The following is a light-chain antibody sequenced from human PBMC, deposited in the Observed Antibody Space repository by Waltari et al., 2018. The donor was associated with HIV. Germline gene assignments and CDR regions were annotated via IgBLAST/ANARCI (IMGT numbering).Light chain of an antibody. Sequence: NFILTQPRSVSASLGKTVTISCTRSSGRISSYFVQWYQQRPGIAPTTVIYEVCLRPAGVPCRFSGSIDRSSNAATLTISGLKTDDEADYYCQSYDDANQGVFGGGTKLTVL. CDR2: EVC. J-gene: IGLJ3*02. V-gene: IGLV6-57*04. CDR3: QSYDDANQGV. CDR1: SGRISSYF.